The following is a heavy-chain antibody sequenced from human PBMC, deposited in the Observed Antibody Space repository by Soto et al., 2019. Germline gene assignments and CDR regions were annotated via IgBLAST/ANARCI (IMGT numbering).Heavy chain of an antibody. CDR1: GYTFTSYD. Sequence: ASVKVSCKASGYTFTSYDINWVRQATGQGLEWMGWMNPNSGNTGYAQKFQGRVTMTRNTSISTAYMELSSLRSEDTAVYYCAAGTTGLPSYYYYYGMDVWGQGTTVTVSS. J-gene: IGHJ6*02. CDR3: AAGTTGLPSYYYYYGMDV. D-gene: IGHD1-7*01. CDR2: MNPNSGNT. V-gene: IGHV1-8*01.